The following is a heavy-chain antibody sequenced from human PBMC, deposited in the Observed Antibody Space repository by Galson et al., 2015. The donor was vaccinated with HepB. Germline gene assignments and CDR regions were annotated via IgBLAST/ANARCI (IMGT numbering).Heavy chain of an antibody. V-gene: IGHV1-69*13. CDR1: GGTFSSYA. Sequence: SVKVSCKASGGTFSSYAISWVRQAPGQGLEWMGGIIPIFGTANYAQKFQGRVTITADESTSTAYMELSSLRSEDTAVYYCASRKGGIVVVPAAASGSYYYYYMDVWGKGTTVTVSS. D-gene: IGHD2-2*01. CDR3: ASRKGGIVVVPAAASGSYYYYYMDV. CDR2: IIPIFGTA. J-gene: IGHJ6*03.